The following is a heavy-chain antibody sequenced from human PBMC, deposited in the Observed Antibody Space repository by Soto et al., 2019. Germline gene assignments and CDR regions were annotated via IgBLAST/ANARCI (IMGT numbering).Heavy chain of an antibody. CDR1: GGSISSYY. J-gene: IGHJ5*02. V-gene: IGHV4-59*01. CDR2: IYYSGST. Sequence: SSETLSLTCTVSGGSISSYYWSWIRQPPGKGLEWIGYIYYSGSTNYNPSLKNRVTISVDTSKNQFSLKLSSVTAADTAVYYCARTYYYGSGNWFDPWGQGTLVTVSS. D-gene: IGHD3-10*01. CDR3: ARTYYYGSGNWFDP.